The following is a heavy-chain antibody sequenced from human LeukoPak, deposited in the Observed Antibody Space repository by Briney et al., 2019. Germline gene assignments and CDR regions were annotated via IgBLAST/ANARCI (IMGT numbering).Heavy chain of an antibody. D-gene: IGHD2-15*01. CDR2: IRSKANGYAT. V-gene: IGHV3-73*01. Sequence: GGSLRLSCAASGFTFSGSSMHWVRQASGKGLEWVGRIRSKANGYATAYTASVKGRFTISRDDSRNTAYLQMSGLKTEDTAVYYCSRHEDTNWLDPWGQGTLVTVSS. CDR1: GFTFSGSS. J-gene: IGHJ5*02. CDR3: SRHEDTNWLDP.